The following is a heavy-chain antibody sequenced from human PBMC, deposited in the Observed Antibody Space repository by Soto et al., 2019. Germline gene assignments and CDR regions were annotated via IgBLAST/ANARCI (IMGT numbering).Heavy chain of an antibody. V-gene: IGHV1-18*01. D-gene: IGHD1-26*01. CDR1: GYTFTSYG. CDR2: ISAYNGAT. CDR3: ARDRSGSYYYY. J-gene: IGHJ4*02. Sequence: QVQLVQSGAEVKQPGASVMVSCKTSGYTFTSYGVIWVRQAPGQGLEWMGWISAYNGATDYAQKFQGRLTMTTDTSTNTAHMELRSLTSDDTAVYYCARDRSGSYYYYWGQGTLVTVSS.